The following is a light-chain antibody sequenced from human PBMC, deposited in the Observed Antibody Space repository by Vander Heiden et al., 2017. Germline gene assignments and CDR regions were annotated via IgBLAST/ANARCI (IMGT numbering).Light chain of an antibody. CDR1: SSDVGGYNY. Sequence: SALTQPASVSGSPGPSITISCTGTSSDVGGYNYVSWYQQHPGKAPKLMIYDVSNRPSGVSNRFSGSKSGNTASLTTSGLQAEDEADYYCSSYTSSSTWVFGGGTKLTVL. J-gene: IGLJ3*02. CDR3: SSYTSSSTWV. V-gene: IGLV2-14*03. CDR2: DVS.